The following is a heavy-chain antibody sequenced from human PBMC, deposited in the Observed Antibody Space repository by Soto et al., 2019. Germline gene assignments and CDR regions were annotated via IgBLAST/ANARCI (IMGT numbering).Heavy chain of an antibody. V-gene: IGHV1-69*13. CDR3: ARDHYDTSGYYNWFDP. J-gene: IGHJ5*02. D-gene: IGHD3-22*01. CDR1: GGTFISYA. Sequence: SVKLSCTASGGTFISYAIIWGRRSPGQGLEWMGGIIPIFGTANYAQKFQGRVTITADESTSTAYMELSSLRSEDTAVYYCARDHYDTSGYYNWFDPWGQGTLVTVSS. CDR2: IIPIFGTA.